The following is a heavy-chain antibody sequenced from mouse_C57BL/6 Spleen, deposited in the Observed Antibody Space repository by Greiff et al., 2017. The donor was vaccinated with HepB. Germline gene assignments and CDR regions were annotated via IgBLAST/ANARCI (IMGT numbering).Heavy chain of an antibody. CDR3: AREGGDYDYDGAWFAY. CDR2: IYPRDGST. CDR1: GYTFTSYD. J-gene: IGHJ3*01. Sequence: QVQLQQSGPELVKPGASVKLSCKASGYTFTSYDINWVKQRPGQGLEWIGWIYPRDGSTKYNEKFKGKATLTVDTSSSTAYMELHSLTSEDSAVYFCAREGGDYDYDGAWFAYWGQGTLVTVSA. V-gene: IGHV1-85*01. D-gene: IGHD2-4*01.